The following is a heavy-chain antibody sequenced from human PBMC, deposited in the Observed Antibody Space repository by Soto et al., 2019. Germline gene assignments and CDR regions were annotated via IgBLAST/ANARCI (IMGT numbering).Heavy chain of an antibody. V-gene: IGHV1-18*01. Sequence: QVQLVQSGAEVKKPGASVKVSCKASGYTFTSYGISWVRQAPGQGLEWMGWISAYNGNTNYAQKLQGRVTMTTDTSTSTDSMELRSLRSDDTAVYYCARDNYDSSGYPAGDAFDIWGQGTMVTVSS. CDR3: ARDNYDSSGYPAGDAFDI. D-gene: IGHD3-22*01. CDR2: ISAYNGNT. J-gene: IGHJ3*02. CDR1: GYTFTSYG.